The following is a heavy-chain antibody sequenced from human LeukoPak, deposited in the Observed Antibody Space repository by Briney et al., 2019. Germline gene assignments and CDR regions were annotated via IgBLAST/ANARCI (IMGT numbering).Heavy chain of an antibody. D-gene: IGHD2-8*01. CDR3: AKLLGPSHCTNGVCLIPLFDP. CDR1: RFIVSSYA. CDR2: ISASGADT. V-gene: IGHV3-23*01. J-gene: IGHJ5*02. Sequence: GVSLRLSCAASRFIVSSYAISWVRQAPGRGLEWVSLISASGADTYYAVSVKGRFTISRDNSKNMVFLQINSLRAEDTAVYYCAKLLGPSHCTNGVCLIPLFDPWGQGTLVTVSS.